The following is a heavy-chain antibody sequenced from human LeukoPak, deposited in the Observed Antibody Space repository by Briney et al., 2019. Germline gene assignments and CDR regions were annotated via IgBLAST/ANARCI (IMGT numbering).Heavy chain of an antibody. CDR2: ISGDGKST. D-gene: IGHD1-26*01. V-gene: IGHV3-74*01. J-gene: IGHJ4*02. CDR1: GFTFSSFW. CDR3: ARGSGSSDY. Sequence: PGGSLRLSCAASGFTFSSFWMHWVRQVPGKGLVWVSRISGDGKSTSYADCVKGRVTISRDNAKNTLYLQMSTLRVEDTAVYYCARGSGSSDYWGQGTLVTVSS.